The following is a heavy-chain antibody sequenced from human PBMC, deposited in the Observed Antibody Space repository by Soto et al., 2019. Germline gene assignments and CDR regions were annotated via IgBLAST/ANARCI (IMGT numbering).Heavy chain of an antibody. D-gene: IGHD3-10*02. CDR1: GFTFSYHS. V-gene: IGHV3-23*01. CDR3: ARKRLLCLGDTFPRSERHNYVLAV. CDR2: ISGSGLST. Sequence: GGSLRLSWDASGFTFSYHSMTWVRQAPGKGLEWVSAISGSGLSTYYADSVKGRFIISRDNFKNALFLQMNSLRGEDTAIYYCARKRLLCLGDTFPRSERHNYVLAVGGQGITVTGS. J-gene: IGHJ6*02.